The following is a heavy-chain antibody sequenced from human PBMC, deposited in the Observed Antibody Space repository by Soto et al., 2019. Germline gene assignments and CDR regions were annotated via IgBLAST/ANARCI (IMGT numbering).Heavy chain of an antibody. CDR2: IYPGDSDT. CDR3: ARCRITGSTWPCDY. D-gene: IGHD1-20*01. V-gene: IGHV5-51*01. Sequence: GESLKISCSASGYSFSNYWIGWVRQMPGKGLEWMGIIYPGDSDTRYSPSFQGQVTISTDKSIRSAYLQWSSLMASGSAMYYCARCRITGSTWPCDYWGQGTLVTVSS. J-gene: IGHJ4*02. CDR1: GYSFSNYW.